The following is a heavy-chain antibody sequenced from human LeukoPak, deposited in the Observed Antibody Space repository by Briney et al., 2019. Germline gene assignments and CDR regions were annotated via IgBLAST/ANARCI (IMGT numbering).Heavy chain of an antibody. CDR2: ISSSSSYI. CDR3: ARPDEQQLVRDAFDI. CDR1: GFTFSIAW. D-gene: IGHD6-13*01. J-gene: IGHJ3*02. V-gene: IGHV3-21*01. Sequence: PGGSLRLSCAASGFTFSIAWMSWVRQAPGKGLEWVSSISSSSSYIYYADSVKGRFTISRDNAKNSLYLQMNSLRAEDTAVYYCARPDEQQLVRDAFDIWGQGTMVTVSS.